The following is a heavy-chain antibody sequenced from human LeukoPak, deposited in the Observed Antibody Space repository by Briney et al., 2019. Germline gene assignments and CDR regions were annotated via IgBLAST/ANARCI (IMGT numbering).Heavy chain of an antibody. Sequence: PGGSLRLSCAASGFTLGAFAMHWVRQAPGKGLEWVSLIDKDGRSTYYADSVKGRFTISRDNSKNSLYLQKNSLRTEDTALYYCATWAFYHSLDVWGQGTTVTVSS. D-gene: IGHD1-26*01. CDR2: IDKDGRST. V-gene: IGHV3-43*02. CDR3: ATWAFYHSLDV. CDR1: GFTLGAFA. J-gene: IGHJ6*02.